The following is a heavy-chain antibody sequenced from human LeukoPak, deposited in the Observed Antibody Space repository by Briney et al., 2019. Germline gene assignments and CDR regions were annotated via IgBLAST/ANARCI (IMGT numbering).Heavy chain of an antibody. D-gene: IGHD4-17*01. CDR3: AKDGYGDYVYYFDY. J-gene: IGHJ4*02. V-gene: IGHV3-23*01. Sequence: GGSLRLSCAASGFTFSSYAMSWVRQAPGKGLEWVSAISGSGGSTYYADSVKGRFTISRDNSKNTLYLQMSSLRAEDTAVYYCAKDGYGDYVYYFDYWGQGTLVTVSS. CDR2: ISGSGGST. CDR1: GFTFSSYA.